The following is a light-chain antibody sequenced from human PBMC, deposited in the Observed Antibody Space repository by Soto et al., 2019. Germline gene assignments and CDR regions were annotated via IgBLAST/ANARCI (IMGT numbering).Light chain of an antibody. J-gene: IGKJ4*01. Sequence: DSVMSQSPLSLPVTSGEPASISCRSSQSILHSNGYNYLDWYLQKPGQSPQLLIYLGSNRASGVADRFSSSGSGTDFTLKISRVEAEDVGVYYCMQALQTPLLTFGGGTKVDIK. CDR1: QSILHSNGYNY. CDR3: MQALQTPLLT. V-gene: IGKV2-28*01. CDR2: LGS.